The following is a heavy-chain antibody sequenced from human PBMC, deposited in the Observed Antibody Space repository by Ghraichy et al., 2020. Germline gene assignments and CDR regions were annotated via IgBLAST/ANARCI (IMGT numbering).Heavy chain of an antibody. D-gene: IGHD3-3*01. Sequence: SVKVSCKASGGTFSSYAISWVRQAPGQGLEWMGGIIPIFGTANYAQKFQGRVTITADKSTSTAYMELSSLRSEDTAVYYCALVPLRGIFGVAPLSYYYGMDVWGQGTTVTVSS. V-gene: IGHV1-69*06. CDR2: IIPIFGTA. J-gene: IGHJ6*02. CDR1: GGTFSSYA. CDR3: ALVPLRGIFGVAPLSYYYGMDV.